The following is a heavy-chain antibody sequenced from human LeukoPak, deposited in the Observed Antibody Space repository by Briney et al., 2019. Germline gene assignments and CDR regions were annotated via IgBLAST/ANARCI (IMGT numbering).Heavy chain of an antibody. V-gene: IGHV1-69*06. D-gene: IGHD4-23*01. CDR1: GGTFSSYA. CDR3: ATGAGAYDYGGKEIDY. CDR2: ITPIFGTA. Sequence: ASVKVSCRASGGTFSSYAISWVRQAPGQGLECMGRITPIFGTANYAQKFQGRVTITADKSTSTAYMELSSLRSEDTAVYHCATGAGAYDYGGKEIDYWGQGTLVTVSS. J-gene: IGHJ4*02.